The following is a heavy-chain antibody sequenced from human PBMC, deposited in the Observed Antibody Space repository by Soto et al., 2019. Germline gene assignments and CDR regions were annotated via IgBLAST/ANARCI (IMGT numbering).Heavy chain of an antibody. J-gene: IGHJ4*02. D-gene: IGHD6-19*01. CDR1: GFTFSSYS. Sequence: GGSLRLSCAASGFTFSSYSMNWVRQAPGKGLEWVSSISSSSSYIYYADSVKGRFTITRDNAKNSLYLQMNSLRAEATSVYYCARTGYSSGWYVGGYFDYWGQGTLVTVSS. CDR3: ARTGYSSGWYVGGYFDY. CDR2: ISSSSSYI. V-gene: IGHV3-21*01.